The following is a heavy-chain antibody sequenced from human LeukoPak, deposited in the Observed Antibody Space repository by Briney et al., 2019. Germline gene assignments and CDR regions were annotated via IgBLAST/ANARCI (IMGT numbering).Heavy chain of an antibody. J-gene: IGHJ4*02. Sequence: GGSLRLSCAASGFTFSSYWMTWVRQAPGKGLEWVSIISGRGSSTYYADSVKGRFTISRDNSKNTLYLQMNSLRAEDTAIFYCAKAREPYYDNSGIDHWGQGTLVTVSS. D-gene: IGHD3-22*01. CDR2: ISGRGSST. V-gene: IGHV3-23*01. CDR3: AKAREPYYDNSGIDH. CDR1: GFTFSSYW.